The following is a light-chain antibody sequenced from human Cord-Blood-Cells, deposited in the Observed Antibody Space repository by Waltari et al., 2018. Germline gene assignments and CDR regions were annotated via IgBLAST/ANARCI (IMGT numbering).Light chain of an antibody. V-gene: IGLV2-14*01. Sequence: QPALTQPASVSGSPGPSTTISCTGTSRDVGRSHYASWYQQHQGKAPKLMIYDVSNRPSGVSNRFSGSKSGNTASLPISGLQAEDEADYYCSSYTSSSTPLFGGGTKLTVL. J-gene: IGLJ2*01. CDR3: SSYTSSSTPL. CDR1: SRDVGRSHY. CDR2: DVS.